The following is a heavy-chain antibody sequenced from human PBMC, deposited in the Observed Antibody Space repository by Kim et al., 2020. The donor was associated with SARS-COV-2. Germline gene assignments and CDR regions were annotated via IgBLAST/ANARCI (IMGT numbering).Heavy chain of an antibody. CDR1: GYTFTSYG. J-gene: IGHJ5*02. CDR2: ISAYNGNT. V-gene: IGHV1-18*04. Sequence: ASVKVSCKASGYTFTSYGISWVRQAPGQGLEWMGWISAYNGNTNYAQKLQGRVTMTTDTSTSTAYMELRSLRSDDTAVYYCARDHASSSWYLHSYNWFDPWGQGTLVTVSS. D-gene: IGHD6-13*01. CDR3: ARDHASSSWYLHSYNWFDP.